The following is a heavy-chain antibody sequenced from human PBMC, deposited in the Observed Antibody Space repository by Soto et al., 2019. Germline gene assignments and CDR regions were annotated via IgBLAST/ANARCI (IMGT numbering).Heavy chain of an antibody. J-gene: IGHJ5*02. V-gene: IGHV4-59*01. Sequence: SETLSLTCTVSGGSISSYYWSWIRQPPGKGLEWIGYIYYRGSTNYNPSLKSRVTISVDTSKNQFSLKLSSVTAADTAVYYCARDFPHCSGGSCYSGWFDPWGQGTLVTVSS. D-gene: IGHD2-15*01. CDR2: IYYRGST. CDR1: GGSISSYY. CDR3: ARDFPHCSGGSCYSGWFDP.